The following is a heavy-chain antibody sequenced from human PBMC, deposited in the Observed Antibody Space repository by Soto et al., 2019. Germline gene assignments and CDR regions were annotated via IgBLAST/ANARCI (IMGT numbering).Heavy chain of an antibody. J-gene: IGHJ2*01. CDR3: AREWEDIVVVPDIGLDWYFDL. V-gene: IGHV1-69*08. CDR1: GGTFSSYT. D-gene: IGHD2-2*01. Sequence: QVQLVQSGAEVKKPGSSVKVSCKASGGTFSSYTISWVRQAPGQGLEWMGRIIPILGIANYAQKFQGRVTITADKSTSIAYMELSSLRSEDTAVYYCAREWEDIVVVPDIGLDWYFDLWGRGTLVTVSS. CDR2: IIPILGIA.